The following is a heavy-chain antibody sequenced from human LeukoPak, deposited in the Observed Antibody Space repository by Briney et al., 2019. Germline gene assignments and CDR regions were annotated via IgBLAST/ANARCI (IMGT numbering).Heavy chain of an antibody. Sequence: SQTLSLTCTVSGGSISSGSYYWSWIRQPAGKGLEWIGRIYTSGSTNYNPSLKSRVTISVDTSKNQFSLKLSSVTAADTAVYYCARGGRMGRDEFDPWGQGTLVTVSS. CDR1: GGSISSGSYY. V-gene: IGHV4-61*02. D-gene: IGHD1-26*01. CDR3: ARGGRMGRDEFDP. J-gene: IGHJ5*02. CDR2: IYTSGST.